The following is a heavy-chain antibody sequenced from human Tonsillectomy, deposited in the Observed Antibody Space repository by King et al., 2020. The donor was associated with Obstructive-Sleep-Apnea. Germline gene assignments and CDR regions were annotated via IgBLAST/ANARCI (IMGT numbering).Heavy chain of an antibody. CDR3: AKDQRLLVVGGLDY. CDR1: GFTFSSYA. J-gene: IGHJ4*02. Sequence: VRLVESGGGLVQPGGSLRLSCAASGFTFSSYAMSWVRQAPGKGLEWVSAISGSGGSTYYADSVKGRFTISRDNSKDTLYLQMNSLRAEDTAVYYCAKDQRLLVVGGLDYWGQGTLVTVSS. V-gene: IGHV3-23*04. D-gene: IGHD3-22*01. CDR2: ISGSGGST.